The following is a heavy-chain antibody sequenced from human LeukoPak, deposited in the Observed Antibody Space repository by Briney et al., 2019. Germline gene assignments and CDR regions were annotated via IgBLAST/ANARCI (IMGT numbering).Heavy chain of an antibody. V-gene: IGHV3-11*03. CDR3: ARRFLLTGGSGSRYYFDF. CDR2: ISGSSSYT. Sequence: GGSLRLSCAASGFTFSDYHMNWLRQAPGKGLEWLSHISGSSSYTDYADSVKGRFTISRDNAKRSLYLQMNNLRAEDTAVYYCARRFLLTGGSGSRYYFDFWGQGTLVTVSS. CDR1: GFTFSDYH. D-gene: IGHD7-27*01. J-gene: IGHJ4*02.